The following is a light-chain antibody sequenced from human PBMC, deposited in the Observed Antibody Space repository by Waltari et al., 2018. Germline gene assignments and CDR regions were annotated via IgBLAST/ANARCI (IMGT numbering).Light chain of an antibody. J-gene: IGKJ4*01. CDR2: LAY. CDR3: QQSDTTPPT. V-gene: IGKV1-39*01. Sequence: VQVTQSSSSLSASVGYTVSRTRRGSQSISRYVNCDQQKPGKAPKVLIYLAYSLQSGVPSRFSGSGSGTDFTLIISSLQPEDFATYYCQQSDTTPPTFGGGTKVEIK. CDR1: QSISRY.